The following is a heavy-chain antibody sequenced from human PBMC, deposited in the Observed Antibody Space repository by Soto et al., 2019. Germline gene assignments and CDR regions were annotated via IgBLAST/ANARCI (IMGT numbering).Heavy chain of an antibody. CDR3: ARGHADFWSGYHLFDP. CDR1: GYIFTTTA. J-gene: IGHJ5*02. Sequence: ASVKVSCKASGYIFTTTAIHWVRQAPGQRLEWMGWMYTGTGNTKYSEKFQGRVTISRDTSASTAYLELSSLRSEDTAVYYCARGHADFWSGYHLFDPWGQGALVTVSS. CDR2: MYTGTGNT. D-gene: IGHD3-3*01. V-gene: IGHV1-3*04.